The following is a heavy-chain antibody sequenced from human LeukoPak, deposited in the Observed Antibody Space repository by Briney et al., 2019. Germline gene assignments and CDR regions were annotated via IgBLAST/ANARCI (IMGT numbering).Heavy chain of an antibody. CDR3: ARDYRRFTYYYGSGSYWAFDY. CDR2: IYYSGST. Sequence: TSETLSLTCTVSGGSISSSSYYWGWIRQPPGKGLEWIGSIYYSGSTYYNPSLKSRVTISVDTSKNQFSLKLSSVTAADTAVYYCARDYRRFTYYYGSGSYWAFDYWGQGTLVTVSS. V-gene: IGHV4-39*07. J-gene: IGHJ4*02. CDR1: GGSISSSSYY. D-gene: IGHD3-10*01.